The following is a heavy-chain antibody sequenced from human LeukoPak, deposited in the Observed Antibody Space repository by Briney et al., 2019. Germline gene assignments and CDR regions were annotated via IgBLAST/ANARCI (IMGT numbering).Heavy chain of an antibody. D-gene: IGHD5-18*01. CDR2: ISSSGSTI. V-gene: IGHV3-48*03. Sequence: GGSLRLSCAASGFTFSSYAMNWVRQAPGKGLEWVSYISSSGSTIYYADSVRGRFTISRDNAKNSLYLQMNSLRAEDTAIYYCAREGLGYGDFDYWGQGTLVTVSS. J-gene: IGHJ4*02. CDR1: GFTFSSYA. CDR3: AREGLGYGDFDY.